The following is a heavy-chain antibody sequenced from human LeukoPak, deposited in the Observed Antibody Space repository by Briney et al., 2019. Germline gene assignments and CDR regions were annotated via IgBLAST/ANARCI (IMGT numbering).Heavy chain of an antibody. Sequence: GGSLRLSCAASGFTFSSYSMNWVRQAPGKGLEWVSLISSSSSYIYYADSVKGRFTISRDNAKNSLYLQINSLRVEDTAVYYCAKDSNWGWDYWGQGTPVTVSS. CDR1: GFTFSSYS. J-gene: IGHJ4*02. D-gene: IGHD7-27*01. V-gene: IGHV3-21*01. CDR2: ISSSSSYI. CDR3: AKDSNWGWDY.